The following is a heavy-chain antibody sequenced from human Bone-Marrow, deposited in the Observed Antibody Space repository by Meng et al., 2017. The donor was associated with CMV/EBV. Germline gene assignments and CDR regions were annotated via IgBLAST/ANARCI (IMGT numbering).Heavy chain of an antibody. J-gene: IGHJ4*02. V-gene: IGHV1-69-2*01. D-gene: IGHD5-24*01. CDR1: GYTFTDYT. Sequence: AGYTFTDYTLHWVQQAPEKGLEWIGVVDPEDNDTKYAEKFQGRVTITADTSIDTAYMELSSLNSEDTALYYCATATISRDNYYLDYWGQGTLVTVSS. CDR2: VDPEDNDT. CDR3: ATATISRDNYYLDY.